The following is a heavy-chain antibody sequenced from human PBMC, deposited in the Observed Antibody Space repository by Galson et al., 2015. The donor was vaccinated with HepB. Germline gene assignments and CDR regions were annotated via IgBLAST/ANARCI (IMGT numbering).Heavy chain of an antibody. CDR3: ARAWGYHGDHTPMFDY. Sequence: LSLTCTVSGGSISNSNYYWGWIRQPPGKGLEWIGNIYYSGTTYYHPSLKSRVTISVDTSKNQFSLRLSSVTAADTAVYYCARAWGYHGDHTPMFDYWGQGTLVAVPS. CDR2: IYYSGTT. CDR1: GGSISNSNYY. V-gene: IGHV4-39*07. J-gene: IGHJ4*02. D-gene: IGHD4-17*01.